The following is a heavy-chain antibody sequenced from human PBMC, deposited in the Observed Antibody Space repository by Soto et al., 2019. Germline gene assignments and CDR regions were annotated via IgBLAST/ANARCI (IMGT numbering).Heavy chain of an antibody. CDR1: GGTFSSYA. V-gene: IGHV1-69*13. J-gene: IGHJ6*02. CDR2: IIPIFGTA. CDR3: ARRDYDSSGYWHYYYGMDV. D-gene: IGHD3-22*01. Sequence: GSAVKVSCKASGGTFSSYAISWVRQAPGQGLEWMGGIIPIFGTANYAQKFQGRVTITADESTSTAYMELSSLRSEDTAVYYCARRDYDSSGYWHYYYGMDVWGEGTTVT.